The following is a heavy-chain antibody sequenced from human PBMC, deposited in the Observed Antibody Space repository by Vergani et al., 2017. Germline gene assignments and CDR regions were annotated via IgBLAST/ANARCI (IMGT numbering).Heavy chain of an antibody. CDR3: ATTGMATIGSSPIHSPFDY. CDR1: GGTFSSYA. Sequence: QVQLVQSGAEVKKPGSSVKVSCKASGGTFSSYAISWVRQAPGQGLEWMGGIIPIFGTANYAQKFQGRVTITADKSTSTAYMELSSLSSEDTAVYYCATTGMATIGSSPIHSPFDYWGQGTLVTVSS. J-gene: IGHJ4*02. V-gene: IGHV1-69*06. D-gene: IGHD5-24*01. CDR2: IIPIFGTA.